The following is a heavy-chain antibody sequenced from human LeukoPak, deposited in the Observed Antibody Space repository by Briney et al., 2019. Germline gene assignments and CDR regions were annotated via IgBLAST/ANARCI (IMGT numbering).Heavy chain of an antibody. V-gene: IGHV1-69*06. CDR1: GGTFSSYA. CDR3: ARFKGGYCSGGSCEYFDY. J-gene: IGHJ4*02. D-gene: IGHD2-15*01. Sequence: ASVEVSCKASGGTFSSYAISWVRQAPGQELEWMGGIIPIFGTANYAQKFQGRVTITADKSTSTAYMELSSLRSEDTAVYYCARFKGGYCSGGSCEYFDYWGQGTLVTVSS. CDR2: IIPIFGTA.